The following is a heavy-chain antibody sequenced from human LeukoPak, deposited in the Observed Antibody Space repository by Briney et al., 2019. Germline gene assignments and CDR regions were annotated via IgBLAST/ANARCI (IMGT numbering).Heavy chain of an antibody. CDR2: IKTDGITT. D-gene: IGHD1-14*01. CDR1: GFTFSSYA. Sequence: GGSLRLSCAASGFTFSSYAMSWVRQAPGEGLVWVSRIKTDGITTTYADSVKGRFTTSRDDAKNTLYLQMNSLRAEDTAVYYCAKDNLGSLDYWGQGTLVTVSS. V-gene: IGHV3-74*01. CDR3: AKDNLGSLDY. J-gene: IGHJ4*02.